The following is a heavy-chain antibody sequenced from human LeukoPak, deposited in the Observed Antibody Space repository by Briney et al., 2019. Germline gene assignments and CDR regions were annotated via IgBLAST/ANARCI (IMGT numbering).Heavy chain of an antibody. CDR1: GGTFSSYA. V-gene: IGHV1-69*01. Sequence: GSSVKVSCKASGGTFSSYAISWVRQAPGQGLEWMGGIIPIFGTANYAQKFQGRVTITADESTSTAYMELSSLRSEDTAVYYCARGRDSGYDVLDGAFDIWGQGTMVTVSS. J-gene: IGHJ3*02. CDR2: IIPIFGTA. CDR3: ARGRDSGYDVLDGAFDI. D-gene: IGHD5-12*01.